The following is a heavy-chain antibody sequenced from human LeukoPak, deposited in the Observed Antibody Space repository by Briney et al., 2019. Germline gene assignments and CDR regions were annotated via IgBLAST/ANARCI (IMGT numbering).Heavy chain of an antibody. D-gene: IGHD3-3*01. CDR2: IYTSGST. J-gene: IGHJ3*02. CDR3: ARAHRYDFWSGLHDAFDI. V-gene: IGHV4-39*07. Sequence: SETLSLTCTVSGGSISSSSYYWGWIRQPPGKGLEWIGRIYTSGSTNYNPSLKSRVTMSVDTSKNQFSLKLSSVTAADTAVYYCARAHRYDFWSGLHDAFDIWGQGTMVTVSS. CDR1: GGSISSSSYY.